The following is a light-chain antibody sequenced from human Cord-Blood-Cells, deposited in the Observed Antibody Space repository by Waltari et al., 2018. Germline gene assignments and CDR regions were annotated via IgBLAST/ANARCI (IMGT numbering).Light chain of an antibody. Sequence: QSALTQPASVSGSPGQSITISCTGTSSDVGSYTLVSWYQQHPGKAPKLMIYEGSKRPSGVSNRFSGSKSGNTASLTISGLQAEDEADYHCCSYAGSSTWVFGGGTKLTVL. V-gene: IGLV2-23*01. CDR1: SSDVGSYTL. CDR3: CSYAGSSTWV. CDR2: EGS. J-gene: IGLJ3*02.